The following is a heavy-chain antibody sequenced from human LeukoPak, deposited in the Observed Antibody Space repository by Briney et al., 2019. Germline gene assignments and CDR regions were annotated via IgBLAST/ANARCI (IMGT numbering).Heavy chain of an antibody. CDR1: GDSISSAAYY. CDR2: IYYTGTT. V-gene: IGHV4-39*01. CDR3: ARRPIAAGNNWFDP. J-gene: IGHJ5*02. D-gene: IGHD6-13*01. Sequence: SETLSLTCTVSGDSISSAAYYWGWGRQPPGKGLDWIGSIYYTGTTYYSPSLQTRATLSFDTSKNQFSLKLTSVTAPDSAVYFCARRPIAAGNNWFDPWGQGTLVTVSS.